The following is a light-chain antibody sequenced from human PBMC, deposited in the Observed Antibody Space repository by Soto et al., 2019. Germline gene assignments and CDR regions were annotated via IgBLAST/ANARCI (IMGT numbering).Light chain of an antibody. Sequence: QSLLTQPPSVSAAPGQKVTISCSGSSSNIGNNYVSWYQQLPGTAPKLLIYDNNKRPSGIPDRFSGSKSGTSATLGITGLQTGDEADYYCATWDSSLSAVVFGGGTKVTVL. V-gene: IGLV1-51*01. CDR1: SSNIGNNY. J-gene: IGLJ2*01. CDR2: DNN. CDR3: ATWDSSLSAVV.